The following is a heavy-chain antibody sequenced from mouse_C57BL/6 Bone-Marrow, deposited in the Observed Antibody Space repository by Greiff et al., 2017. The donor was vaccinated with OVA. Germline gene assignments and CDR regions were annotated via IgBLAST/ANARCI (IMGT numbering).Heavy chain of an antibody. CDR1: GFNIKDYY. Sequence: VQLKESGAELVKPGASVKLSCTASGFNIKDYYMHWVKQRTEQGLEWIGRIDPEDGETKYAPKFQGKATITADTSSNTAYLQLSSLTSEDTAVYYCARSKLGRRAYFDYWGQGTTLTVSS. D-gene: IGHD4-1*01. V-gene: IGHV14-2*01. J-gene: IGHJ2*01. CDR2: IDPEDGET. CDR3: ARSKLGRRAYFDY.